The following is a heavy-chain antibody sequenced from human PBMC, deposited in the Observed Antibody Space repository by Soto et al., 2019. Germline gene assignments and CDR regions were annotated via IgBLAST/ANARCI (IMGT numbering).Heavy chain of an antibody. D-gene: IGHD3-3*01. CDR2: IYHSGSA. Sequence: PSETLSLTCTVSGGSISSYYWSWIRQPPGKGLEWIGEIYHSGSANYTPSLKNRVTLSLDESKNEFSLNMDSVTAADTAIYYCVRSVILSGGSYKGLIRLHYFDTWGPGTLVTVSS. J-gene: IGHJ4*02. V-gene: IGHV4-59*12. CDR3: VRSVILSGGSYKGLIRLHYFDT. CDR1: GGSISSYY.